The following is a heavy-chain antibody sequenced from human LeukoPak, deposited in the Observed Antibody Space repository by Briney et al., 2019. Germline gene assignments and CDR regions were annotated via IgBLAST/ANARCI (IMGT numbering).Heavy chain of an antibody. Sequence: SVKVSCKASGGTFSSYAISWVRQAPGQGLEWMGRIIPIFGTANYAQEFQGRVTITADKSTSTAYMELSSLRSEDTAVYYCARVVKYCGGDCFIFDYWGQGTLVTVSS. J-gene: IGHJ4*02. CDR1: GGTFSSYA. CDR2: IIPIFGTA. CDR3: ARVVKYCGGDCFIFDY. V-gene: IGHV1-69*06. D-gene: IGHD2-21*02.